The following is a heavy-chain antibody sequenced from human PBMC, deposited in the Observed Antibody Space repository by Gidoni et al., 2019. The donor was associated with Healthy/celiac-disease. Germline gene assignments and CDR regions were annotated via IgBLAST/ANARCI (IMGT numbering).Heavy chain of an antibody. D-gene: IGHD3-22*01. CDR1: GFNFSSYA. J-gene: IGHJ4*02. CDR3: ARPAYYYDSSGYYPVYYFDY. Sequence: QVQLVESGGGVVQPGRSRRLSCAASGFNFSSYAMHWVRQAPGKGLEWVAVLSYDGSNKYYADSVKGRFTISRDNSKNSLYLQMNSLRAEDTAVYYCARPAYYYDSSGYYPVYYFDYWGQGTLVTVSS. CDR2: LSYDGSNK. V-gene: IGHV3-30-3*01.